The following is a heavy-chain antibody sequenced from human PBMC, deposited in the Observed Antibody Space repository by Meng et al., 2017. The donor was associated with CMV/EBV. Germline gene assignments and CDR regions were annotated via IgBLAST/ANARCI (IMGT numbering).Heavy chain of an antibody. CDR1: SVSSSNW. D-gene: IGHD2-2*01. J-gene: IGHJ5*02. Sequence: SVSSSNWWSWVRQPPGKGLEWIGEIYHSGSTNYSPSLKSRVTISVDKSKNQFSLKLSSVTAADTAVYYCARLGCSSTSCSRGWFDPWGQGTLVTVSS. CDR2: IYHSGST. CDR3: ARLGCSSTSCSRGWFDP. V-gene: IGHV4-4*02.